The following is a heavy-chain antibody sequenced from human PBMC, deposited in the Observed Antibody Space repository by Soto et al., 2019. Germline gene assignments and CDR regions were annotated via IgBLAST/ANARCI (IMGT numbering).Heavy chain of an antibody. Sequence: GGSLRLSCAASGFTFSSYAMSWVRQAPGKGLEWVSAISGSGGSTYYADSVKGRFTISRDNSKNTLYLQMNSLRAEDTAVYYCAKSKGRTTVTSWYFDLWGRGTLVTVSS. V-gene: IGHV3-23*01. CDR3: AKSKGRTTVTSWYFDL. CDR2: ISGSGGST. J-gene: IGHJ2*01. CDR1: GFTFSSYA. D-gene: IGHD4-17*01.